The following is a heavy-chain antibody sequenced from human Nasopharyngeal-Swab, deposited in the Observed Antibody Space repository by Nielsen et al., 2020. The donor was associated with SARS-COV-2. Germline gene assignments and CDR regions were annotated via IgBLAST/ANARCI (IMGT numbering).Heavy chain of an antibody. CDR3: ATYYYGSSGYYLFDY. CDR2: INHSGST. J-gene: IGHJ4*02. Sequence: SETLSLTCAVYGGSFSGYYWSWIRQPPGKGLEWIGEINHSGSTNYNPSLKSRVTISVDTSKNQFSLKLSSVTAADTAVYYCATYYYGSSGYYLFDYWGQGTQVTVSS. V-gene: IGHV4-34*01. CDR1: GGSFSGYY. D-gene: IGHD3-22*01.